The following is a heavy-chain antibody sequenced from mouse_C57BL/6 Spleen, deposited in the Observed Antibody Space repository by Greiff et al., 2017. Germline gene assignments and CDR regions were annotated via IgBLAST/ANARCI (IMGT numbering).Heavy chain of an antibody. CDR2: IHPNSGRT. Sequence: QVQLQQPGAELVKPGASVKLSCKASGYTFTSYWMHWVKQRPGQGLEWIGMIHPNSGRTNYNEKFKSKATLTVDKSSSTAYMQLSSLTSEDSAVYDGAREGITTVVATDYWGQGTTLTVSS. V-gene: IGHV1-64*01. CDR1: GYTFTSYW. J-gene: IGHJ2*01. CDR3: AREGITTVVATDY. D-gene: IGHD1-1*01.